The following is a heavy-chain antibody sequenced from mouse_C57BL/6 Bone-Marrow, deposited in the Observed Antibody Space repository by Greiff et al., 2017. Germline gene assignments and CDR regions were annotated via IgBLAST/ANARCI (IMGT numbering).Heavy chain of an antibody. D-gene: IGHD2-4*01. CDR2: IYPRSGNT. CDR3: AREVYDYPWFAY. Sequence: QVQLQQSGAELARPGASVKLSCKASGYTFTSYGISWVKQRTGQGLEWIGEIYPRSGNTYYNEKFKGKATLTADKSSSTAYMELRSLTSEDSAVYFCAREVYDYPWFAYWGQGTLVTVSA. J-gene: IGHJ3*01. CDR1: GYTFTSYG. V-gene: IGHV1-81*01.